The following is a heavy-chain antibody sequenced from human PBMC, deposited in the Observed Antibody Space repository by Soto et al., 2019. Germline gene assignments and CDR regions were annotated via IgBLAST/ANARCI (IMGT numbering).Heavy chain of an antibody. J-gene: IGHJ4*02. D-gene: IGHD6-25*01. CDR2: INHSGST. V-gene: IGHV4-34*01. CDR1: GGSFSAYY. CDR3: ARGMASPATVLNY. Sequence: SETLSLTCAVSGGSFSAYYWTWIRQPPGKGLEWIGEINHSGSTNYNPSLKSRVSISVDTPKSQFSLKLSSVTAADTAVYYCARGMASPATVLNYWGQGTLVTVSS.